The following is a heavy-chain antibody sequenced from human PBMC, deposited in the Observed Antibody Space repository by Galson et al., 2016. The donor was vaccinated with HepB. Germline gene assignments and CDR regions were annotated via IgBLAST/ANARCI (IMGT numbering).Heavy chain of an antibody. CDR2: MYYSEST. Sequence: SETLSLTCTVFGGSITSYYWSWIRQPPGKGLEWIGYMYYSESTNYNPSLKSRVSISVEKSKNQFSLKLSSVTAADTDVYYCARGTGGIVGATNDAFDICGQGRMVPGS. CDR3: ARGTGGIVGATNDAFDI. J-gene: IGHJ3*02. CDR1: GGSITSYY. D-gene: IGHD1-26*01. V-gene: IGHV4-59*12.